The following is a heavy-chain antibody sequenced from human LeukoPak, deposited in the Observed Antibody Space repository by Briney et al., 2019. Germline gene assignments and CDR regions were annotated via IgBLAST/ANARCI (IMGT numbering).Heavy chain of an antibody. V-gene: IGHV4-38-2*02. J-gene: IGHJ4*02. CDR3: ARGLGYYYDSSGFLD. CDR1: GYSISSGYY. Sequence: KSSETLSLTCTVSGYSISSGYYWGWIRQPPGKGLEWIGSIYHSGSTYYNPSLKSRVTISVDTSKNQFSLKLSSVTAADTAVYYCARGLGYYYDSSGFLDWGQGTLVTVSS. D-gene: IGHD3-22*01. CDR2: IYHSGST.